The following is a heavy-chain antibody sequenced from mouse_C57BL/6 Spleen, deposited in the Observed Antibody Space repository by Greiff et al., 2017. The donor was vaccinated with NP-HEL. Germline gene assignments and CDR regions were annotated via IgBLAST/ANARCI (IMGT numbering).Heavy chain of an antibody. D-gene: IGHD1-1*01. CDR2: IYPGDGDT. J-gene: IGHJ3*01. CDR3: ARGDYYGSSPFAY. V-gene: IGHV1-82*01. CDR1: GYAFSSSW. Sequence: QVQLQQFGPELVKPGASVKISCKASGYAFSSSWMNWVKQRPGKGLEWIGRIYPGDGDTNYNGKFKGKATLTADKSSSTAYMQLSSLTSEDSAVYFCARGDYYGSSPFAYWGQGTLVTVSA.